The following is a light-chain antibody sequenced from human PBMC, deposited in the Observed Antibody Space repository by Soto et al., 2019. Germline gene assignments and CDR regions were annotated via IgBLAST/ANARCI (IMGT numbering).Light chain of an antibody. J-gene: IGLJ2*01. V-gene: IGLV2-11*01. CDR3: CSYAGSVV. CDR1: SSDVGGYNY. CDR2: DVS. Sequence: QSVLTQPRSVSGSPGQSVTISCTGTSSDVGGYNYVPWYQQHPGKAPKLMIYDVSKRPSGVPDRFSGSKSGNTASLTISGLQAEDEADYYCCSYAGSVVFGGGTKLTVL.